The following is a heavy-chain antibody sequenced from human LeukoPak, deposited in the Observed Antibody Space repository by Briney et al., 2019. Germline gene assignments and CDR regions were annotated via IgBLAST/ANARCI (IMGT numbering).Heavy chain of an antibody. CDR3: ARGTRRGYLTLYYFDY. V-gene: IGHV4-34*01. D-gene: IGHD5-12*01. CDR2: INHSGTT. J-gene: IGHJ4*02. Sequence: SETLSLTCAVYGVSFSGYYWSWIRQPPGKGLEWIGEINHSGTTNYNPSLKSRVTISVDTSKNQFSLKLSSVTAADTAVYYCARGTRRGYLTLYYFDYWGQGTLVTVSS. CDR1: GVSFSGYY.